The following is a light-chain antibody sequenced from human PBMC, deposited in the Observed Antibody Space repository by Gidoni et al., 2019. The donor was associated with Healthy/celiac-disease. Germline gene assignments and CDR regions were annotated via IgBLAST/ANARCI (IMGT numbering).Light chain of an antibody. J-gene: IGLJ3*02. CDR3: QSADSSGTYREV. V-gene: IGLV3-25*03. CDR2: KDS. Sequence: SYELTQQPSVSVSPGQTARITCSGDALPKQYAYWYQQKPGQAPVLVIYKDSERPSGIPERFSGSSSGTTVTLTISGVQAEDEADYYCQSADSSGTYREVFGGGTELTVL. CDR1: ALPKQY.